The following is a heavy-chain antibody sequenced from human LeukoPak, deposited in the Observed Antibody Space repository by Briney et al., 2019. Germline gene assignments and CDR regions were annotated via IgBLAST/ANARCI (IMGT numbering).Heavy chain of an antibody. CDR2: MLYDGSKK. CDR3: ARDKGGYYYYMDV. V-gene: IGHV3-30-3*01. Sequence: PGGSLRLSCAASVASGFTFSYYTMHWVRQAPGKGLEWVALMLYDGSKKYYADSVKGRFTISRDNSKNTLYLQMNSVRGEDTAVYYCARDKGGYYYYMDVWGKGTTVTVSS. CDR1: GFTFSYYT. J-gene: IGHJ6*03. D-gene: IGHD3-16*01.